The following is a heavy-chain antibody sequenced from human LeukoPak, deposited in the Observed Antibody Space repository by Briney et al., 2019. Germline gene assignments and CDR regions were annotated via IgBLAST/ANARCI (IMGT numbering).Heavy chain of an antibody. V-gene: IGHV3-48*03. Sequence: GGSLRLSCAASGFTFSSHEMNWVRQAPGKGLECVSYISSSGSSKYYADSVKGRFTISRDNTKNSLYLQMNSLRAEDTAVYYCARGGGNDYKYNAFDIWGQGTMVTVSS. J-gene: IGHJ3*02. CDR3: ARGGGNDYKYNAFDI. D-gene: IGHD4-11*01. CDR2: ISSSGSSK. CDR1: GFTFSSHE.